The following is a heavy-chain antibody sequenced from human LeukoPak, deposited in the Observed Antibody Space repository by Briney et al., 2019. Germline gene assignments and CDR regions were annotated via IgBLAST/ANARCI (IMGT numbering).Heavy chain of an antibody. CDR2: ITDSGSST. J-gene: IGHJ4*02. D-gene: IGHD4-17*01. V-gene: IGHV3-23*01. CDR1: GFTFFIQA. Sequence: GGSLRLSCAGSGFTFFIQAMSWVRQAPGKGLEWVSSITDSGSSTFYADSVKGRFTTSRDNSKNILYLQMSSLRAEDTAVYYCAKDRDAVYGDYVHWGQGTLVTVSS. CDR3: AKDRDAVYGDYVH.